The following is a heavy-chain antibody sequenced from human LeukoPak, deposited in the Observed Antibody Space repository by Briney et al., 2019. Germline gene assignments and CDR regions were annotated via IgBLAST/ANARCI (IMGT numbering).Heavy chain of an antibody. CDR2: IYFSGST. Sequence: SETLSLTCTVSGGSISSYYWSWIRQPPGKGLEWIGYIYFSGSTNYNPSLKSRVTISVDTSKNQFSLKLSSVTAADTAVYYCARGPNWFDPWGQGTLVTVSS. CDR1: GGSISSYY. CDR3: ARGPNWFDP. V-gene: IGHV4-59*01. J-gene: IGHJ5*02.